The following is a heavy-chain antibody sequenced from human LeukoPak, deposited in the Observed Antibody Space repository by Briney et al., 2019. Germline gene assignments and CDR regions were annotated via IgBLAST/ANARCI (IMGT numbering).Heavy chain of an antibody. J-gene: IGHJ6*03. V-gene: IGHV3-48*03. CDR1: GFTFSSYE. CDR2: ISSSGSTI. Sequence: QPGGSLRLSCAASGFTFSSYEMNWVRQAPGKGLEWVSYISSSGSTIYYADSVKGRFTISRDNAKNSLYLQMNSLRAEDTALYYCARVNRLRTYYYYYYYMDVWGKGTTVTVSS. CDR3: ARVNRLRTYYYYYYYMDV. D-gene: IGHD2/OR15-2a*01.